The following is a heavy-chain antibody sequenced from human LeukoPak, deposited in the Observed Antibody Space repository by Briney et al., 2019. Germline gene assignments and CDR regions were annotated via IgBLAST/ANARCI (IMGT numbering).Heavy chain of an antibody. CDR3: ARGVAGSSKFHFSYYFDY. D-gene: IGHD2-15*01. J-gene: IGHJ4*02. CDR1: GGSISSSSYY. V-gene: IGHV4-39*07. Sequence: SETLSLTCTVSGGSISSSSYYWGWIRQPPGKGLEWIGSIYHSGSIYYNPSLKSRVTISVDTSKNQFSLKLSSVTAADTAVYYCARGVAGSSKFHFSYYFDYWGQGTLVTVSS. CDR2: IYHSGSI.